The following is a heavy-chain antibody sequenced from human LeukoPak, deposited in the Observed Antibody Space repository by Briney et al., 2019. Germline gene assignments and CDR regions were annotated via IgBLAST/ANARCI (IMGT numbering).Heavy chain of an antibody. CDR3: ARDSGVLQLRFDDFPPDWYFDL. Sequence: GGSLRLSCAASGFTFSSYEMNWVRQAPGKGLEWVSYISSSGSTIYYADSVKGRFTISRDNAKNSLYLQMNSLRAEDTAVYYCARDSGVLQLRFDDFPPDWYFDLWGRGTLVTVSS. V-gene: IGHV3-48*03. J-gene: IGHJ2*01. CDR1: GFTFSSYE. D-gene: IGHD5-18*01. CDR2: ISSSGSTI.